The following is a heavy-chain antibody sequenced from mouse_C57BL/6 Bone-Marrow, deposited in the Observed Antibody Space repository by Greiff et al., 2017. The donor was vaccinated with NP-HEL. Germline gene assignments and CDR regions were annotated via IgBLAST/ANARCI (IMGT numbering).Heavy chain of an antibody. CDR2: IWSGGST. CDR3: ARGNWDVGFAY. J-gene: IGHJ3*01. CDR1: GFSFTSYG. Sequence: VQLQQSGPGLVQPSQSLSITCTVSGFSFTSYGVHWVRQSPGKGLEWLGVIWSGGSTDYNAAFISRLSISKDNSKSQVFFKMNSLQADDTAIYYCARGNWDVGFAYWGQGTLVTVSA. D-gene: IGHD4-1*01. V-gene: IGHV2-2*01.